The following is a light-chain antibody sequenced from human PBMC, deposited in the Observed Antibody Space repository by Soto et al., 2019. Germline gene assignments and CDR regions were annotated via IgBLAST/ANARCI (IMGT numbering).Light chain of an antibody. CDR3: QQYDSGLT. Sequence: DIQMTQSPSSLSASVGDRVTITCQASQDIRNYLNWYQQKPGKAPKLLLYDSSNLEAGVPSRISGSGSGTDFTLTISSLQPEDIGTYYCQQYDSGLTFGGGTKVDIK. CDR2: DSS. CDR1: QDIRNY. J-gene: IGKJ4*01. V-gene: IGKV1-33*01.